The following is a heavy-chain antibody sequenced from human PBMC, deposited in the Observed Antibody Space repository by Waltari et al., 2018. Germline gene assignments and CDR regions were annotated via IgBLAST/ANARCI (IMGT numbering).Heavy chain of an antibody. D-gene: IGHD3-22*01. CDR2: VSGDGTTT. CDR1: GFTFSDFW. Sequence: EVQLVESGGGLFQPGGSLRLSCAASGFTFSDFWMHWVRQVPGKGLVVVGRVSGDGTTTNYADSGKGRFTISRANAKNTGYLHINSLRAEDTAVYYCASGYYYSLFDSWGQGTLVTVSS. V-gene: IGHV3-74*01. CDR3: ASGYYYSLFDS. J-gene: IGHJ4*02.